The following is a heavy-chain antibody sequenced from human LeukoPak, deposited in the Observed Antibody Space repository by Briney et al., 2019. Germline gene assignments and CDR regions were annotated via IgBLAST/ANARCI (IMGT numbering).Heavy chain of an antibody. CDR1: GFNFRSYW. D-gene: IGHD2-15*01. CDR3: YCAVADY. V-gene: IGHV3-7*01. Sequence: GGSLRLSCATSGFNFRSYWMSWVRQAPGKGLEWVANIKQDGSEKNYVDSVKGRFTISRDNAKNSLYPEMNSLRAEDTAVYYCYCAVADYWGQGTLVTVSS. J-gene: IGHJ4*02. CDR2: IKQDGSEK.